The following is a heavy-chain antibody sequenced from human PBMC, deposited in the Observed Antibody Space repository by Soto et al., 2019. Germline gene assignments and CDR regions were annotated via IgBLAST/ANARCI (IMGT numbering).Heavy chain of an antibody. Sequence: TGGSLRLSCAASGFTFSDYYMSWIRQAPGKGLEWVSYISSSSSYTNYADSVKGRFTISRDNAKNSLYLQMNSLRAEDTAVYYCAREPEYSSSSDFDYWGQGTLVTVSS. J-gene: IGHJ4*02. D-gene: IGHD6-6*01. CDR2: ISSSSSYT. CDR1: GFTFSDYY. V-gene: IGHV3-11*06. CDR3: AREPEYSSSSDFDY.